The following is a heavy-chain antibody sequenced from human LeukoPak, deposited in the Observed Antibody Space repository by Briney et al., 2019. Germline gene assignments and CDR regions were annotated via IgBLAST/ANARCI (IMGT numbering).Heavy chain of an antibody. D-gene: IGHD2-21*01. Sequence: ASVKVSCKASGYTFTSYGISWVRQAPGQGLEWMGWISAYNGNTNYAQKLQGRVTMTTDTSTSTAYMELSRLRSDDTAVYYCARLLLRGWFDPWGQGTLVTVSS. CDR2: ISAYNGNT. V-gene: IGHV1-18*01. CDR1: GYTFTSYG. J-gene: IGHJ5*02. CDR3: ARLLLRGWFDP.